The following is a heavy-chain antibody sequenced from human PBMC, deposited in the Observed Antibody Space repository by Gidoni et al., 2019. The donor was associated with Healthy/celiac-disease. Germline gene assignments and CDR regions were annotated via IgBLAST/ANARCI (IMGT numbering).Heavy chain of an antibody. CDR1: EFTVRTNY. D-gene: IGHD3-22*01. Sequence: EVQLVESGGGLVQPGGSLGLPCAASEFTVRTNYLSWVRQAPGKGLEWVSVIYSGGSTYYADSVKGRFTISRDNSKNTLYLQMNSLRAEDTAVYYCARDSRSSGYSWFSSVYGMDVWGQGTTVTVSS. CDR2: IYSGGST. CDR3: ARDSRSSGYSWFSSVYGMDV. J-gene: IGHJ6*02. V-gene: IGHV3-66*01.